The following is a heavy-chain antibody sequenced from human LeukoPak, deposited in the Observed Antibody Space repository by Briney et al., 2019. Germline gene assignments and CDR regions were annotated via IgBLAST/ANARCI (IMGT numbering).Heavy chain of an antibody. CDR1: GGSVSSGSYY. CDR3: ARDSSCSGGTCYDR. D-gene: IGHD2-15*01. Sequence: SETLSLTCTVSGGSVSSGSYYWSWIRQPPGKGLEWIGYIYYSGSTNYNPSLKSRVTISLDMSKNQFSLKLISVTAADTAVYYCARDSSCSGGTCYDRWGQGTLVTVSS. J-gene: IGHJ4*02. V-gene: IGHV4-61*01. CDR2: IYYSGST.